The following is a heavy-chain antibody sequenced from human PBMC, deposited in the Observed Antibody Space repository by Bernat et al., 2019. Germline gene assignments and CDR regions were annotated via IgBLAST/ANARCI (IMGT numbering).Heavy chain of an antibody. J-gene: IGHJ6*03. Sequence: EVQLVESGGGLVQPGRSLRLSCTASGFTFGDYAMSWVRQAPGKGLEWVGFIRSKAYGATTEYAASVKGRFTISRDDSKSIAYVQMNSLKTEDTAVYYCTRDLMTMFGVAPYYYYDMDVWGKGTTVTVSS. CDR2: IRSKAYGATT. V-gene: IGHV3-49*04. CDR1: GFTFGDYA. CDR3: TRDLMTMFGVAPYYYYDMDV. D-gene: IGHD3-3*01.